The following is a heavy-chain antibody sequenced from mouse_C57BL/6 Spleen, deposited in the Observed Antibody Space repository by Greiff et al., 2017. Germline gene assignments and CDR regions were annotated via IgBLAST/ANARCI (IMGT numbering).Heavy chain of an antibody. V-gene: IGHV1-61*01. CDR3: ARGGDYFDY. J-gene: IGHJ2*01. CDR1: GYTFTSYW. Sequence: QVQLQQPGAELVRPGSSVKLSCKASGYTFTSYWMDWVKQRPGQGLEWIGNIYPSDSETHYNQKFKDKATLTVDRSSSTAYMQLSSLTSEDSAVYYCARGGDYFDYWGQGTTLTVSS. CDR2: IYPSDSET.